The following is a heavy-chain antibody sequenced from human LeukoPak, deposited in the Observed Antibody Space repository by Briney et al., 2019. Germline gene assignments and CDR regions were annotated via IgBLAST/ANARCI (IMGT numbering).Heavy chain of an antibody. V-gene: IGHV1-8*01. J-gene: IGHJ5*02. D-gene: IGHD3-3*01. CDR2: MNPNSGNT. CDR1: GYTLTELS. Sequence: EASVKVSCKVSGYTLTELSMHWVRQAPGKGLEWMGWMNPNSGNTGYAQKLQGRVTMTRNTSISTAYMELSSLRSEDTAVYYCARLLGSVNYDFWSGYPFDPWGQGTLVTVSS. CDR3: ARLLGSVNYDFWSGYPFDP.